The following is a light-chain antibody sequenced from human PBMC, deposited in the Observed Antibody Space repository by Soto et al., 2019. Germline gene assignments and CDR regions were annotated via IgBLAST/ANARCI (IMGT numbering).Light chain of an antibody. Sequence: NVLTQSPGTLSLSPGERATLSCRASQSVSSSYLAWYQQKPGQAPRLLIYGASSRATGIPDRFSGSGSGTDFTLTISRLEPEDVAVYYCQQYGSSPRTFGQGTKVDIK. CDR2: GAS. CDR1: QSVSSSY. J-gene: IGKJ1*01. V-gene: IGKV3-20*01. CDR3: QQYGSSPRT.